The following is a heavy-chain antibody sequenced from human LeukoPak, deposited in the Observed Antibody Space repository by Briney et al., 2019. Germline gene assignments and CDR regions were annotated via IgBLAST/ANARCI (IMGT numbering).Heavy chain of an antibody. V-gene: IGHV3-21*01. CDR2: ISSSSSYT. CDR3: ARELLGYGDRDGY. CDR1: GFTFSSYS. D-gene: IGHD4-17*01. Sequence: GGSLRLSCAASGFTFSSYSMIWVHQAPGTGLEGVSSISSSSSYTYYAHSVKGRFTISRDNAKNSLYLQMNSLRAEDTAVYYCARELLGYGDRDGYWGQGTLVTVSS. J-gene: IGHJ4*02.